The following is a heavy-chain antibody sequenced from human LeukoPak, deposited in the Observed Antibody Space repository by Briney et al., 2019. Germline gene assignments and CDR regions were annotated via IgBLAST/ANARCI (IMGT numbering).Heavy chain of an antibody. D-gene: IGHD5-18*01. CDR2: ISWNSGSI. Sequence: GGSLRLSCAASGFTFDDYAMHWVRQAPGKGLEWVSGISWNSGSIGYADSVKGRFTISRDNAKNSLYLQMNSLRAEDTALYYCARGAALVTDKYFDYWGHGTLVTVSS. V-gene: IGHV3-9*01. J-gene: IGHJ4*01. CDR1: GFTFDDYA. CDR3: ARGAALVTDKYFDY.